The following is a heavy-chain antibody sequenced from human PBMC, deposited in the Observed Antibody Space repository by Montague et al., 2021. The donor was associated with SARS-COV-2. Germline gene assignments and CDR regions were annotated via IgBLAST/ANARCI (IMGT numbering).Heavy chain of an antibody. CDR3: ARGAPTVSMILVVMTGAGWYFDL. CDR1: GGSFSDYY. V-gene: IGHV4-34*01. D-gene: IGHD3-22*01. Sequence: SETLSLTCAVYGGSFSDYYWSWIRQPPGKGLEWIGEINHSGSTNYNPPLRSRVTISVDTSKNQFSLKLSAVTAADTAVYYCARGAPTVSMILVVMTGAGWYFDLWGRGTLVTVSS. CDR2: INHSGST. J-gene: IGHJ2*01.